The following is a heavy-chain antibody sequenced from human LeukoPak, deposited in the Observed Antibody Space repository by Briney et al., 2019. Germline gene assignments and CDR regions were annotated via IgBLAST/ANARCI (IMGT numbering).Heavy chain of an antibody. CDR1: GFTFQTYA. Sequence: GGSLRLSCAASGFTFQTYAMAWVRQTPGKGLEWVSSISGGGGGTYYAHSVKGRFTISRDNGNNTLYLQMNGLTAADTAFYYCAKVRGVGTPIWLLPCYLWGQGTMVTVSS. D-gene: IGHD3-10*01. CDR3: AKVRGVGTPIWLLPCYL. CDR2: ISGGGGGT. J-gene: IGHJ1*01. V-gene: IGHV3-23*01.